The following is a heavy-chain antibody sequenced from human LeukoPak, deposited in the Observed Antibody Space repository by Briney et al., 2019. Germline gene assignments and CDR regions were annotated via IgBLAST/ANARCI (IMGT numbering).Heavy chain of an antibody. CDR3: AKSAQYSSAWFTGSFDY. Sequence: ASVKVSCKASGYTFTNYGVTWVRQAPGQGLQWVGWINPNSGDTHYAQMFQGRVTMTRDTSINTAYMELRRVRSDDTAVYYCAKSAQYSSAWFTGSFDYWGQGTLVTVSS. J-gene: IGHJ4*02. D-gene: IGHD6-13*01. V-gene: IGHV1-2*02. CDR2: INPNSGDT. CDR1: GYTFTNYG.